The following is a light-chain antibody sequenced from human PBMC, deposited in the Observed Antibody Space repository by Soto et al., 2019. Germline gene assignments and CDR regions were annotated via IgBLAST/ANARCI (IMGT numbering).Light chain of an antibody. CDR2: DAS. Sequence: DIQMTQSPSTLSASVGDKVTITCRASQSISSWLAWYQQKPGKAPKLLIYDASSLESGVPSRFSGSGSGTEFTLTISSLQPDDFATYYCQQYNSGARTFGKGTKVDIK. V-gene: IGKV1-5*01. J-gene: IGKJ1*01. CDR3: QQYNSGART. CDR1: QSISSW.